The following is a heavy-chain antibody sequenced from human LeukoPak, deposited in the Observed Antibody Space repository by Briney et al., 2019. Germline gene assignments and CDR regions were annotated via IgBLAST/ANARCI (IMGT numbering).Heavy chain of an antibody. CDR1: GFTFSTYW. J-gene: IGHJ4*02. CDR2: INPDGSIT. D-gene: IGHD1-20*01. V-gene: IGHV3-74*01. CDR3: ARGITGATDY. Sequence: PGGSLRLSCAASGFTFSTYWMYWVRQAPGKGLVWVSRINPDGSITSYADSVKGRFTISRDNAKNTLYAQMNSLRAEDTAVYYCARGITGATDYWGQGTLVTVSS.